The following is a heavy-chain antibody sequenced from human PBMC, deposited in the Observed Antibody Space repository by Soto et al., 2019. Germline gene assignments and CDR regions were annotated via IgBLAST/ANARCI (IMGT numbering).Heavy chain of an antibody. CDR1: GFTFSSYA. V-gene: IGHV3-30-3*01. Sequence: QVQLVESGGGVVQPGRSLRLSCAASGFTFSSYAMHWVRQAPGKGLEWGAVISYDGSNKYYADSVKGRFTISRDNSKNTLYLQMNSLRAEDTAVYYCAREGIVATDDLGYWGQGTLVTVSS. CDR2: ISYDGSNK. D-gene: IGHD5-12*01. CDR3: AREGIVATDDLGY. J-gene: IGHJ4*02.